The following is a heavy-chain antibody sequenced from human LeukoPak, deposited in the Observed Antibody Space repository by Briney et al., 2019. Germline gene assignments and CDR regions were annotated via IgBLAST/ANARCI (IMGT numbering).Heavy chain of an antibody. D-gene: IGHD3-10*01. CDR1: GDSVSSNSAA. CDR3: ARGVDYGSGSFADYYGMDV. J-gene: IGHJ6*02. Sequence: SQTLSLTSAISGDSVSSNSAAWNWIRQSPSRGLEWLGRTYYRSKWYNDYAVSVKSRITINPDTSKNQFSLQLNSVTPEDTAVYYCARGVDYGSGSFADYYGMDVWGQGTTVTVSS. CDR2: TYYRSKWYN. V-gene: IGHV6-1*01.